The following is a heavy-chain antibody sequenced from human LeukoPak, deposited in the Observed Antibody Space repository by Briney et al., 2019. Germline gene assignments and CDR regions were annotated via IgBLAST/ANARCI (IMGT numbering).Heavy chain of an antibody. J-gene: IGHJ4*02. CDR1: GFTFSNYG. Sequence: GGSLRLSCAASGFTFSNYGMHWVRQAPGKGLEWVAFTRSDGNDKYYADSVKGRFTISRDNSKNMLYLQMNSLRAEDTAVYYCAGDFDYWGQGTLVTVSS. CDR2: TRSDGNDK. V-gene: IGHV3-30*02. CDR3: AGDFDY.